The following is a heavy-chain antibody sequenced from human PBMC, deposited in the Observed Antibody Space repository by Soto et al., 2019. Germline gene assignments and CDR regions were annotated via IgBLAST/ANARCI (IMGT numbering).Heavy chain of an antibody. V-gene: IGHV3-33*01. D-gene: IGHD2-2*01. CDR3: ARDLGPRVVVPAAAVDY. J-gene: IGHJ4*02. Sequence: QPRGSLRLSCAASGFTCSSYGMHWFRQAPGKGLEWVAVIWYDGSNKYYADSVKGRFTISRDNSKNTLYLQMNSLRAEDTAVYYCARDLGPRVVVPAAAVDYWGQGTLVTVSS. CDR1: GFTCSSYG. CDR2: IWYDGSNK.